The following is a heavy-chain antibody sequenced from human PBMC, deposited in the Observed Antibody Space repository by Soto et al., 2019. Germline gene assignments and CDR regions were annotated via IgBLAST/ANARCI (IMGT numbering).Heavy chain of an antibody. CDR2: IYYSGST. CDR1: GGSISSYY. Sequence: QVQLQESGPGLVKPSETLSLTCTVSGGSISSYYWSWIRQPPGKGLEWIGYIYYSGSTNYNPSLKSRVTKSVDTSKNQFSLKLSSVTAADTAVYYCARDSLVEGTRAFDYWGQGTLVTVSS. D-gene: IGHD3-16*01. V-gene: IGHV4-59*01. CDR3: ARDSLVEGTRAFDY. J-gene: IGHJ4*02.